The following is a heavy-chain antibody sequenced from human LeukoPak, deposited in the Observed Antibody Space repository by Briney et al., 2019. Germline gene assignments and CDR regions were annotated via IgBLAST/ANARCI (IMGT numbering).Heavy chain of an antibody. CDR1: GGSISSYY. J-gene: IGHJ6*02. Sequence: SETLSLTCTVSGGSISSYYWSWIRQPPGKGLEWIGYIYCSGSTNYNPSLKSRVTISVDTSKNQFSLKLSSVTAADTAVYYCARAMGPYYYYGMDVWGQGTTVTVSS. CDR3: ARAMGPYYYYGMDV. CDR2: IYCSGST. V-gene: IGHV4-59*01. D-gene: IGHD1-26*01.